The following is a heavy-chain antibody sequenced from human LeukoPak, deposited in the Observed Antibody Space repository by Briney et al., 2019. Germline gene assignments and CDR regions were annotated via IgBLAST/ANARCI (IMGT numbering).Heavy chain of an antibody. Sequence: PGGSLRLSCAASRFSFSSYGMNWVPQAPGQGLEWNSYISRSSGNIHYADSVKGRFTISRDNAKNSLFLQMNSLRVEDTAVYYCARDVATVTPPDYCGQGTLVTVSS. D-gene: IGHD4-17*01. V-gene: IGHV3-48*01. CDR3: ARDVATVTPPDY. J-gene: IGHJ4*02. CDR1: RFSFSSYG. CDR2: ISRSSGNI.